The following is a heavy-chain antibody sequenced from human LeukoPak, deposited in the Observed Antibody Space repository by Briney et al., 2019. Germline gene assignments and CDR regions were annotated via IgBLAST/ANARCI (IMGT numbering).Heavy chain of an antibody. CDR1: GFTFSSYA. CDR3: ARGTMIVMVPRDSFDY. D-gene: IGHD3-22*01. V-gene: IGHV3-30-3*01. J-gene: IGHJ4*02. Sequence: GGSLRLSCAASGFTFSSYAMHWVRQAPGKGLEWVAVVSYDESNKYYADSVRGRFTISRDNSKNTLYLQMNSLRAEDTAVYYCARGTMIVMVPRDSFDYWGQGTLVTVSS. CDR2: VSYDESNK.